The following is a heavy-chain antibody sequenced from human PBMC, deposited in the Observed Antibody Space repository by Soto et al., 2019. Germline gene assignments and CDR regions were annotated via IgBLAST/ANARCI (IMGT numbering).Heavy chain of an antibody. D-gene: IGHD4-17*01. Sequence: SETLSLTCPVSPGSLSCYYLCWSREPAGKGLEWIGDIYYGGSTNYNPSLMSRVTISVDTSKNQFSLKLSSVTAADTAVYYCARRYGDCFDYWGQGTLVTV. CDR3: ARRYGDCFDY. V-gene: IGHV4-59*08. CDR1: PGSLSCYY. CDR2: IYYGGST. J-gene: IGHJ4*02.